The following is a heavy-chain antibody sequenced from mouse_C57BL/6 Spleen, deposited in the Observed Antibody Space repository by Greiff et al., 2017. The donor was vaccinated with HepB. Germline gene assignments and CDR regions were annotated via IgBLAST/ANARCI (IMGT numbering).Heavy chain of an antibody. J-gene: IGHJ3*01. CDR1: GFTFSSYA. V-gene: IGHV5-4*01. D-gene: IGHD3-2*02. CDR2: ISDGGSYT. Sequence: DVQLVESGGGLVKPGGSLKLSCAASGFTFSSYAMSWVRQTPEKRLEWVATISDGGSYTYYPDNVKGRFTISRDNAKNNLYLQMSHLKSEDTAMYYCARDRDSSGYLPFAYWGQGTLVTVSA. CDR3: ARDRDSSGYLPFAY.